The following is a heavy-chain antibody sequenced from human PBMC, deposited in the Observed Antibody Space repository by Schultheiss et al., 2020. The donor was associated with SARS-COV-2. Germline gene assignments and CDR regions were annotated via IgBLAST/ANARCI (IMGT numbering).Heavy chain of an antibody. CDR3: ARHKGLGSGYDPLDY. J-gene: IGHJ4*02. CDR1: GGSINSYY. Sequence: SETLSLTCTVSGGSINSYYWNWIRQPPGKGLEWIGSIYYSGSTNYNPSLKSRVTISVDTSKNQFSLKLSSVTAADTAVYYCARHKGLGSGYDPLDYWGQGTLVTVSS. D-gene: IGHD5-12*01. CDR2: IYYSGST. V-gene: IGHV4-59*08.